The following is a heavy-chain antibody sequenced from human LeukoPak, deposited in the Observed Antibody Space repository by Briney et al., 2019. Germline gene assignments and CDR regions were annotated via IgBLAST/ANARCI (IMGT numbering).Heavy chain of an antibody. CDR1: GFTFSTYW. V-gene: IGHV3-74*03. CDR2: IRPEGTTT. Sequence: GGSLRLPCAASGFTFSTYWMHWVRQAPGKGLVWVARIRPEGTTTAYADSVKGRFTISRDNAKNTLFLQMNSLSAEDTTVYYCARDLDWILFDYWGQGTLVTVSS. D-gene: IGHD3-9*01. CDR3: ARDLDWILFDY. J-gene: IGHJ4*02.